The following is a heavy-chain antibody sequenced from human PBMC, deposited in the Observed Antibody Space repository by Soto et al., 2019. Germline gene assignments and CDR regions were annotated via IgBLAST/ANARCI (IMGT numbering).Heavy chain of an antibody. J-gene: IGHJ4*02. CDR3: AKDQGRRGYTAYNFDY. D-gene: IGHD5-12*01. CDR2: ISGSGIST. CDR1: GFTFSSYA. Sequence: PGGSLRLSCAASGFTFSSYAMSWVRQAPGKGLEWVSAISGSGISTYYADSVKGRFTISRDNSKNTLYLQMNSLRVEDTAVYYYAKDQGRRGYTAYNFDYWGQGTLVTVSS. V-gene: IGHV3-23*01.